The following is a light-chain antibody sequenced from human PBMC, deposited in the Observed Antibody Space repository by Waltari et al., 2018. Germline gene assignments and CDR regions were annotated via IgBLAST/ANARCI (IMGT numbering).Light chain of an antibody. J-gene: IGKJ2*01. CDR2: KPS. Sequence: DIQMTQSPSALSASVGDRVTITCRASQRISYWLAWYQHRPGEAPKLLVYKPSSLESGVPSRFSGSVSGTEYTLTISGLQPEDSAIYYCQQYNSYPPTFGQGTKVEIK. V-gene: IGKV1-5*03. CDR1: QRISYW. CDR3: QQYNSYPPT.